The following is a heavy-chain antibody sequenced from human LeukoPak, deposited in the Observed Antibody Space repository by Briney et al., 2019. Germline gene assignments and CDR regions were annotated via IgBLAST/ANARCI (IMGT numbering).Heavy chain of an antibody. CDR3: ARAYYSDAFDI. J-gene: IGHJ3*02. V-gene: IGHV3-11*01. Sequence: GGSLRLSCAASGFTISDYYMSWIRQAPGKGLEWVSYISSSGSTIYYADSVKGRFTISRDNAKNSLYLQMNSLRAEDTAVYYCARAYYSDAFDIWGQGTMVTVSS. D-gene: IGHD2/OR15-2a*01. CDR1: GFTISDYY. CDR2: ISSSGSTI.